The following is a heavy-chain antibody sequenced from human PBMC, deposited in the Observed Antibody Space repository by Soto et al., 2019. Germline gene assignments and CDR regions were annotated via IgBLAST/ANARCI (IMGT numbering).Heavy chain of an antibody. CDR2: IKEDGSDK. V-gene: IGHV3-7*03. Sequence: VQLLQSGGGLVQPGGSLRLSCGGSGFIFSKFWMSWVRQAPGKGLEWLANIKEDGSDKYYVDSVKGRFTISKDNAKNLLYLQMDSLRVDDTAVYFCARDLSGFEDWGQGALVIVSS. CDR3: ARDLSGFED. D-gene: IGHD3-9*01. CDR1: GFIFSKFW. J-gene: IGHJ4*02.